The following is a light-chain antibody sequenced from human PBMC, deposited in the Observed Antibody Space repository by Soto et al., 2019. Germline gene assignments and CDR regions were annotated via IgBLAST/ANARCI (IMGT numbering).Light chain of an antibody. Sequence: EIVLTQFPGTLSLSPGEGATLSCRASQSISNNFLAWYQHKPGQAPRLLMHGAFNRASGIPDRFSGSASGTDFALTISRLEPEDFAVYYCQQYNTAPMTFGGGTKVDIK. CDR3: QQYNTAPMT. CDR2: GAF. V-gene: IGKV3-20*01. J-gene: IGKJ4*01. CDR1: QSISNNF.